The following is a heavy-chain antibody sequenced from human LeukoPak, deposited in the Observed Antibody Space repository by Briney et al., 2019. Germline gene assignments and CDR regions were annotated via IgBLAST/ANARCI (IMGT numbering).Heavy chain of an antibody. V-gene: IGHV4-39*01. CDR3: XXXXXXXXXXGYSGYDPTLGFDY. CDR1: GGSISSSSYY. CDR2: IYYSGST. J-gene: IGHJ4*02. D-gene: IGHD5-12*01. Sequence: SETLSLTCTVSGGSISSSSYYWGWIRQPPGKGLEWIGSIYYSGSTYYNPSLKSRVTISVDTSKNQFSLQLNSVTPEDTAVYXXXXXXXXXXXXGYSGYDPTLGFDYWGQGTLVTVSS.